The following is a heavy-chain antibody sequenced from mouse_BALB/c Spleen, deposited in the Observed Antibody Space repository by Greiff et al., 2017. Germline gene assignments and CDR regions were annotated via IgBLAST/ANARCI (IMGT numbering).Heavy chain of an antibody. D-gene: IGHD1-1*01. CDR1: GFTFSSFG. CDR3: AIGPSTTVGLYYFDY. V-gene: IGHV5-17*02. Sequence: EVNVVESGGGLVQPGGSRKLSCAASGFTFSSFGMHWVRQAPEKGLEWVAYISSGSSTIYYADTVKGRFTISRDNPKNTLFLQMTSLRSEDTAMYYCAIGPSTTVGLYYFDYWGQGTTLTGSS. CDR2: ISSGSSTI. J-gene: IGHJ2*01.